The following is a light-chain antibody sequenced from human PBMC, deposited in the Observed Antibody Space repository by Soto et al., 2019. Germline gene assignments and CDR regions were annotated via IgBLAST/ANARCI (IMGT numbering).Light chain of an antibody. CDR1: QSVLYSSNNKNY. CDR2: WAS. CDR3: QQYHSTPWT. J-gene: IGKJ1*01. V-gene: IGKV4-1*01. Sequence: DIVMTQSPDSLTVSLGERATFNCKSSQSVLYSSNNKNYLAWYQQKPGQPPKLLISWASTRESGVPDRFSGSGSGTDFTLTISSLQAEDVAVYYCQQYHSTPWTFGQGTKVEIK.